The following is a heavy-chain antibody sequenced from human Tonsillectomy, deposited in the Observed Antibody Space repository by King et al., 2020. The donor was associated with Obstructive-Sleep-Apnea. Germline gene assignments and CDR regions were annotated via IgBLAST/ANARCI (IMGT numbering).Heavy chain of an antibody. J-gene: IGHJ4*02. CDR2: IIPILGVA. CDR3: ARTVVETVGATVGATDPPEYYFHY. Sequence: QLVQSGAEMKKPGSSVKVSCKASGGTFSNYAIIWVRQAPGQGLEWMGGIIPILGVANHAQKFQGRVTIAADKSTNTSYIELSSLTSEDTAVYYCARTVVETVGATVGATDPPEYYFHYWGQGTLVTVSS. D-gene: IGHD1-26*01. CDR1: GGTFSNYA. V-gene: IGHV1-69*04.